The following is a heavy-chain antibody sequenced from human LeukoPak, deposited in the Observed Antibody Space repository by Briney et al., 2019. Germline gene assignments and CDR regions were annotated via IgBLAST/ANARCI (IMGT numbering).Heavy chain of an antibody. CDR3: ARQPPYSSSWYWFDP. CDR2: IYPGDSDT. Sequence: GESQKISCKGSGYSFTSYWIGWVRQMPGKGLEWMGIIYPGDSDTRYSPSFQGQVTISADKSISTAYLQWSSLKASDTAMYYCARQPPYSSSWYWFDPWGQGTLVTVSS. J-gene: IGHJ5*02. D-gene: IGHD6-13*01. CDR1: GYSFTSYW. V-gene: IGHV5-51*01.